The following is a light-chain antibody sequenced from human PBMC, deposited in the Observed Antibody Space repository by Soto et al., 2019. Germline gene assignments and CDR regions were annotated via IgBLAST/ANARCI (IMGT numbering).Light chain of an antibody. CDR3: SAYSTGSTPVL. V-gene: IGLV2-14*03. Sequence: QSALTQPASVSGSPGQSITISCTGTSSDVGSTFNYVSWYQHHPGKAPRLIMSDVNHRPSGVSDRFSGSKSGTTASLTISGLQAEDEADYFCSAYSTGSTPVLFGGGTKVTVL. CDR2: DVN. CDR1: SSDVGSTFNY. J-gene: IGLJ3*02.